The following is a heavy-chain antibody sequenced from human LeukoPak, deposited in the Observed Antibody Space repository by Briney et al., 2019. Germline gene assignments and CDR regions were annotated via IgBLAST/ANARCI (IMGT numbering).Heavy chain of an antibody. Sequence: GGSLRLSCAASGFIFSSYAMNWVRQAPGKGLEWVSGISGGGGSTYYADSVKGRFTISRDNSKNTLYLQMNSLRAEDTAVYYCAKEATPTGYNWFDPWGQGTLVTVSS. D-gene: IGHD1-14*01. CDR2: ISGGGGST. V-gene: IGHV3-23*01. CDR1: GFIFSSYA. J-gene: IGHJ5*02. CDR3: AKEATPTGYNWFDP.